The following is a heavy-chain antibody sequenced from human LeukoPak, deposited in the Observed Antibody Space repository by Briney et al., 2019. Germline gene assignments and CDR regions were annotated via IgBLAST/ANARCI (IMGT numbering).Heavy chain of an antibody. Sequence: SGPTPVNPTQTLTLTCTFSGFSLTTTGVGVGWVRQPPGKALQWLAPIYWDDNKLYSPSLKSRLTIAKDTSKNQVVLTVTNMDPVDTATYYCAHYGDYRFLYYFDHWGQGTLVTVSS. CDR2: IYWDDNK. CDR1: GFSLTTTGVG. J-gene: IGHJ4*02. CDR3: AHYGDYRFLYYFDH. D-gene: IGHD4-17*01. V-gene: IGHV2-5*02.